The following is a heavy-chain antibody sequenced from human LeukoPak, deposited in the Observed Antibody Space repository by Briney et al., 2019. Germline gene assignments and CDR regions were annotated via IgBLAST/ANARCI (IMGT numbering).Heavy chain of an antibody. Sequence: GESLKISCKGSGYSFITYWIGWVRQMPGKGLEWMGIIYPGDSDTRYSPSFQGQVTISADKSISTAYLQWSSLKASDTAMYYCARGYGSSSKLDSYYYYYYMDVWGKGTTVTVSS. D-gene: IGHD6-13*01. CDR3: ARGYGSSSKLDSYYYYYYMDV. V-gene: IGHV5-51*01. J-gene: IGHJ6*03. CDR2: IYPGDSDT. CDR1: GYSFITYW.